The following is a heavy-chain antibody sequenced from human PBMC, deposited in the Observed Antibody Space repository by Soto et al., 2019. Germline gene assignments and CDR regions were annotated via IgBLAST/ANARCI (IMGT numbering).Heavy chain of an antibody. CDR1: GGSISSGGYY. D-gene: IGHD2-21*02. V-gene: IGHV4-31*03. J-gene: IGHJ4*02. CDR3: ATLLAYCGGDCSTFDY. Sequence: SETLSLTCTVSGGSISSGGYYWSWIRQHPGKGLEWIGYIYYSGSTYYNPSLKSRVTISVDTSKNQFSLKLSSVTAADTAVYYCATLLAYCGGDCSTFDYWGQGTLVTVSS. CDR2: IYYSGST.